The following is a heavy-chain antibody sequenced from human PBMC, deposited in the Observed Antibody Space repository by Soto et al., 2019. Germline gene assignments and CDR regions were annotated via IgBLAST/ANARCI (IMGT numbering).Heavy chain of an antibody. CDR3: AKNWDTTFSSSSH. Sequence: EVQLLESGGGLVQPGGSLRLSCAASGVTFTTYAMSWVRQAPGKGLEWVSAISGSGGSTYYTDAVKGRFTISRDNSKNTLYLQMNRLRAEDTAVYYCAKNWDTTFSSSSHWGQGTLVTVSS. J-gene: IGHJ4*02. D-gene: IGHD6-6*01. CDR2: ISGSGGST. V-gene: IGHV3-23*01. CDR1: GVTFTTYA.